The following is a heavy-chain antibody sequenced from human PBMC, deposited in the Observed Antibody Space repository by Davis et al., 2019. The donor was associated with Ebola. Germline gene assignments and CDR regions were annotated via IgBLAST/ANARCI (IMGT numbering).Heavy chain of an antibody. J-gene: IGHJ4*02. D-gene: IGHD3-10*01. V-gene: IGHV1-2*02. Sequence: ASVKVSCKASGYTFTGYYLHWVRQAPGQGLEWMGWINPNSGGTTYAQKFQGRVTMTRDTSISTAYMELSRLGSDDTAVYYCARGTSGSYDYWGQGTLVTVSS. CDR1: GYTFTGYY. CDR2: INPNSGGT. CDR3: ARGTSGSYDY.